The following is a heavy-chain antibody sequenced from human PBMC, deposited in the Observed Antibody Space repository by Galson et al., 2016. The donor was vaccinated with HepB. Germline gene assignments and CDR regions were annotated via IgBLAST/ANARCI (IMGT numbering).Heavy chain of an antibody. J-gene: IGHJ6*02. V-gene: IGHV4-39*01. D-gene: IGHD2-2*01. CDR3: ARAWGYCTSTNCNWGSYYYYYGMDV. CDR1: GGSISSSSY. CDR2: IYYSGST. Sequence: ETLSLTCTVSGGSISSSSYWGWIRQPPGKGLEWIGSIYYSGSTYYNPSLKSRVTISVDTSKNQFSLNLSSVTAADTAVYFCARAWGYCTSTNCNWGSYYYYYGMDVWGQGTTVTVSS.